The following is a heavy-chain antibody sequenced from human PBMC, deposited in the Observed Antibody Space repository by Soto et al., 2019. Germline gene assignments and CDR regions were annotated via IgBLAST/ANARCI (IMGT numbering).Heavy chain of an antibody. J-gene: IGHJ6*02. V-gene: IGHV1-18*01. CDR1: GYTFSNYG. CDR2: ISGYNGNT. Sequence: QVQLVQSGAEVKKPGASVTVSCKTSGYTFSNYGINCVRQAPGQGLEWMGWISGYNGNTNYAQTVQGSVTMTTDTSTGTVYMELRSLKSADTAIYYCSRFIMVGGWFDPNYYHGMDVWGQGTTVTVSS. CDR3: SRFIMVGGWFDPNYYHGMDV. D-gene: IGHD6-19*01.